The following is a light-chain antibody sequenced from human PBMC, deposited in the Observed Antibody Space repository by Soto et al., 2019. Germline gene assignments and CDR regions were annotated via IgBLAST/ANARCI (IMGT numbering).Light chain of an antibody. Sequence: DIQMTQSPSSLAASGGVRVSISFRASQSISSYLNWYQQITGKAPKLLIYAASSLQSGVPSRFSGSGSGTDFTLTISSLQPEDFSTYYCQQSYSTPHTFGQGTRLEIK. CDR2: AAS. J-gene: IGKJ5*01. V-gene: IGKV1-39*01. CDR3: QQSYSTPHT. CDR1: QSISSY.